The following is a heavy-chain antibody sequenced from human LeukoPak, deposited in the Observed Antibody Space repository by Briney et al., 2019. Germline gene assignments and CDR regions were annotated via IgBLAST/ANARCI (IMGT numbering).Heavy chain of an antibody. Sequence: PSQTLSLTCTVSGGSISSSSYYWGWIRQPPGKGLEWIGYIYYSGSTNYNPSLKSRVTISVDTSKNQFSLKLSSVTAADTAVYYCARGTYYDSWSGYREKNNWFDPWGQGTLVTVSS. CDR2: IYYSGST. D-gene: IGHD3-3*01. J-gene: IGHJ5*02. V-gene: IGHV4-61*05. CDR3: ARGTYYDSWSGYREKNNWFDP. CDR1: GGSISSSSYY.